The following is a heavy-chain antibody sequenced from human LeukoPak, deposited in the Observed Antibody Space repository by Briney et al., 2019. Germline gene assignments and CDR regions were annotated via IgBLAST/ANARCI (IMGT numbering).Heavy chain of an antibody. D-gene: IGHD1-20*01. V-gene: IGHV3-23*01. J-gene: IGHJ5*02. CDR2: ISDTGNT. CDR1: GFTLSSYA. Sequence: GGSLRLSCAASGFTLSSYAMSWVRQAPGKGLEWVSAISDTGNTYHADSVKGRLTISRDNSKNTLYLQMNSLRAEDTAVYYCAKDRITGTTWFDPWGQGTLVTVSS. CDR3: AKDRITGTTWFDP.